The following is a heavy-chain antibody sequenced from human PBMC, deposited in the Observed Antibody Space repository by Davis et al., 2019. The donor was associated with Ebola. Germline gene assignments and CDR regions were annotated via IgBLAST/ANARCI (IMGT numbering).Heavy chain of an antibody. CDR2: IHPNSGGT. Sequence: ASVKVSCKTSGCTFTGHYFHWVRQAPGQGLEWMGWIHPNSGGTNYAQKFQGRLTVTRDTSISTAYMELSALTSDDTAVYYCARDHNWGPDYWGQGTLVTVSS. J-gene: IGHJ4*02. CDR3: ARDHNWGPDY. CDR1: GCTFTGHY. V-gene: IGHV1-2*02. D-gene: IGHD7-27*01.